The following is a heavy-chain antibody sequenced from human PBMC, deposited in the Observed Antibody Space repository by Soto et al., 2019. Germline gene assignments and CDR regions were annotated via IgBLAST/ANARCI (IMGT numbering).Heavy chain of an antibody. CDR3: ARGGLGYCSGGRCYANWFDP. J-gene: IGHJ5*02. CDR1: GGTFSSYA. Sequence: QVQLVQSGAEVKKPGSSVKVSCKASGGTFSSYAISWVRQAPGQGLEWMGGIIPIYGTANYAQKFQGRVTITADESTSTAYMELRSLRSEDTAVYYCARGGLGYCSGGRCYANWFDPWGQGTLVTVSS. D-gene: IGHD2-15*01. CDR2: IIPIYGTA. V-gene: IGHV1-69*01.